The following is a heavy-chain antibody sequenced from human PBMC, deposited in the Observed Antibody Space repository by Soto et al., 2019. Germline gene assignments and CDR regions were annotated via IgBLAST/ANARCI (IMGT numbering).Heavy chain of an antibody. CDR2: ISGSGGST. Sequence: GGSLRLSCAASGFTFSSYAMSWVRQAPGKGLEWVSAISGSGGSTYYADSVKGRFTISRDNSKNTLYLQMNSLRAEDTAVYYCAKGMGRVPAAKVDWFDPWGQGTLVTVSS. J-gene: IGHJ5*02. CDR3: AKGMGRVPAAKVDWFDP. CDR1: GFTFSSYA. V-gene: IGHV3-23*01. D-gene: IGHD2-2*01.